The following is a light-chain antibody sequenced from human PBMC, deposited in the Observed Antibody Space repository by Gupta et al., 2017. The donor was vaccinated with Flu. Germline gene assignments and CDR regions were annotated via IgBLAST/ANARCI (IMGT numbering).Light chain of an antibody. Sequence: QTVVTQEPSLTVSPGGTVTLTCASSTGAVTSDSYPSWFQQKPGQAPRPLIYSTSNKHSWTPARFSGSLLGGKAALTLSGVQPEDEAEYYCLLYYGEVYVFGGGTKLTVL. CDR3: LLYYGEVYV. CDR2: STS. V-gene: IGLV7-43*01. CDR1: TGAVTSDSY. J-gene: IGLJ3*02.